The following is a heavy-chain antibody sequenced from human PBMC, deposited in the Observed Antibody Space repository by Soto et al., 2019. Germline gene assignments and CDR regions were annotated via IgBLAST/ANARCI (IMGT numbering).Heavy chain of an antibody. Sequence: QVQFVQSGAEVKRPGASVTVSCKASGYTFTSHAVHWVRQAPGERLECMGWIHAGNGKTKYSQSFQGRVTFTSDTSASTVYMELSSLKSEDTAVYYCARGGRVAAPSFYYWGQGTLGHRLL. CDR3: ARGGRVAAPSFYY. V-gene: IGHV1-3*01. CDR1: GYTFTSHA. D-gene: IGHD6-6*01. CDR2: IHAGNGKT. J-gene: IGHJ4*02.